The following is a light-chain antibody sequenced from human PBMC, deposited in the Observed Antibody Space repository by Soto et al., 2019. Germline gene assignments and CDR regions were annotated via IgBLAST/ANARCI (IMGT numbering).Light chain of an antibody. Sequence: DIQMTQSPSSLSASVGDRVTITCRASQSISTYLHWYQHKPGKAPKLLIYATSSLQTGVPSTFSGSGYGTDFTLTISSLQPEDFATYYCQQSYSMPYTFGQGTKVEIK. CDR3: QQSYSMPYT. V-gene: IGKV1-39*01. CDR1: QSISTY. J-gene: IGKJ2*01. CDR2: ATS.